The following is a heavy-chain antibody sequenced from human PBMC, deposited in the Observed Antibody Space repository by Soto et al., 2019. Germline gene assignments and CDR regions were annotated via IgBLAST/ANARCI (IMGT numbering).Heavy chain of an antibody. CDR1: GGTFSSSA. J-gene: IGHJ6*02. CDR2: IIPIFGTA. Sequence: AVKVSCKASGGTFSSSAISWVRQAPGQGLEWMGGIIPIFGTANYAQKFQARVTMTTDTSTSTAYLDLRSLRSDDTAVYYCARSSATYPPSRHYYGWDGWGQ. V-gene: IGHV1-69*05. CDR3: ARSSATYPPSRHYYGWDG.